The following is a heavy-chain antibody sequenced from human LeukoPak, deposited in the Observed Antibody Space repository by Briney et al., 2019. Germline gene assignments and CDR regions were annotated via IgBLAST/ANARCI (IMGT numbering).Heavy chain of an antibody. J-gene: IGHJ6*04. Sequence: ASVKVSCKACGYTFPNYYMHWVRQAPAQGLEGMGVIDPSAGSTTYAQKFQGRVTMTRDTATSTVYMELSSVRSEDTAVYYCARAHYASSNIKVPFDVWGKGTTVTVSS. CDR1: GYTFPNYY. D-gene: IGHD3-22*01. CDR3: ARAHYASSNIKVPFDV. CDR2: IDPSAGST. V-gene: IGHV1-46*01.